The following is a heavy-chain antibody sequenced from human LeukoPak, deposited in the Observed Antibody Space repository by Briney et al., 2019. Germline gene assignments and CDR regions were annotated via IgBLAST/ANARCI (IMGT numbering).Heavy chain of an antibody. J-gene: IGHJ4*02. CDR3: ARDHHYYDSSGYYYTDY. V-gene: IGHV3-30*02. CDR2: IRCDGSNK. D-gene: IGHD3-22*01. CDR1: GFTFSSYG. Sequence: GGSLRLSCAASGFTFSSYGIHWVRQAPGKGLEWVAFIRCDGSNKYYADSEKGRFTISRDNSKNTLYLQMNSLRAEDTAVYYCARDHHYYDSSGYYYTDYWGQGTLVTVSS.